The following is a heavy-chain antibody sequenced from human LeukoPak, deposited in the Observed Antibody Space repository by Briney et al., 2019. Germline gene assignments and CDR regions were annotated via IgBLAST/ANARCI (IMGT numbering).Heavy chain of an antibody. Sequence: YPGGSLRLSCAASGFTFSNYAMSWVRQAPGKGLEWVANIKQDGSETTYADSVRGRFTISRDNAKNSLYLQMNSLRAEDTAVYYCARDLNWETYWGQGTLVSVSS. V-gene: IGHV3-7*01. CDR3: ARDLNWETY. D-gene: IGHD7-27*01. CDR2: IKQDGSET. J-gene: IGHJ4*02. CDR1: GFTFSNYA.